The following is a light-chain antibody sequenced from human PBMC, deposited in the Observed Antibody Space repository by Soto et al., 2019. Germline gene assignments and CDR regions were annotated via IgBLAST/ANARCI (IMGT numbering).Light chain of an antibody. J-gene: IGKJ4*01. CDR3: QQANSFPLT. CDR1: QGISSR. Sequence: DIQMTQAPSSVSASVGDRVTITCWASQGISSRLAWYQQKPGKAPKLLIYAATSLQSGVPSRFRASGSGTDFTLTISSLQPEDFATYFCQQANSFPLTFGGETKVEIK. V-gene: IGKV1D-12*01. CDR2: AAT.